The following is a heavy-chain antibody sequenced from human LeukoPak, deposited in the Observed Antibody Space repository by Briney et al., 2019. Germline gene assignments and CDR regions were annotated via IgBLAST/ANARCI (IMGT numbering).Heavy chain of an antibody. V-gene: IGHV5-51*01. CDR1: GYSFTSYW. CDR2: IYPGDSDT. J-gene: IGHJ4*02. CDR3: ARRVGNDILTGEGGYFDY. Sequence: HGESLKISCKGSGYSFTSYWIGWVRQMPGKGLEWMGIIYPGDSDTRYSPSFQGQVTISADKSISTAYLQWSSLKASDTAMYYCARRVGNDILTGEGGYFDYWGQGTLVTVSS. D-gene: IGHD3-9*01.